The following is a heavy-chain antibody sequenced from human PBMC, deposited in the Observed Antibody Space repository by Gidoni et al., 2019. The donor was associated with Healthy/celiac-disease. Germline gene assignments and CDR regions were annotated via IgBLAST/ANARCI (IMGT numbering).Heavy chain of an antibody. V-gene: IGHV3-73*02. CDR3: TRHPRDDFWSGYVY. J-gene: IGHJ4*02. CDR1: RFTFRGSA. D-gene: IGHD3-3*01. Sequence: EVQLVESGGGLVQPGGSLKLSCAASRFTFRGSAMHWVRQASGKGLEWVGRIRSKANSYATAYAASVKGRFTISRDDSKNTAYLQMNSLKTEDTAVYYCTRHPRDDFWSGYVYWGQGTLVTVSS. CDR2: IRSKANSYAT.